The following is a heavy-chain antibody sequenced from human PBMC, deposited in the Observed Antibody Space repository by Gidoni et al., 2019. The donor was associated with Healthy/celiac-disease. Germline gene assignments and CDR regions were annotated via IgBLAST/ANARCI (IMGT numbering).Heavy chain of an antibody. CDR2: ILSSSSYT. CDR1: GFTFSDYY. D-gene: IGHD6-19*01. CDR3: ARESGGEQWGLGYGMDV. J-gene: IGHJ6*02. V-gene: IGHV3-11*05. Sequence: QVQLVESGGGLVKPGGSLRLSCAASGFTFSDYYMSWIRQAPGKGLEWVSYILSSSSYTNYADSVKCRFTISRDNAKKSLYLQMNSLRAEDTAVYYCARESGGEQWGLGYGMDVWGQGTTVTVSS.